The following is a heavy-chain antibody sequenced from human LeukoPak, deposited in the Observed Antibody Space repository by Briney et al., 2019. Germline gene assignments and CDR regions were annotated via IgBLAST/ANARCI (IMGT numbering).Heavy chain of an antibody. CDR3: ASTRYSGSGYYFDY. CDR2: IIPIFGTA. V-gene: IGHV1-69*05. D-gene: IGHD1-26*01. Sequence: GASVKVSCKASGYTFTNYGISWVRQAPGQGLEWMGRIIPIFGTANYAQKFQGRVTITTDESTSTAYMELSSLRSEDTAVYYCASTRYSGSGYYFDYWGQGTLVTVSS. J-gene: IGHJ4*02. CDR1: GYTFTNYG.